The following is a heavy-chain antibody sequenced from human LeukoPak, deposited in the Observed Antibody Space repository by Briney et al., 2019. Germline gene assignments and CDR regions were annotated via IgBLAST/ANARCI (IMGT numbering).Heavy chain of an antibody. V-gene: IGHV4-39*01. CDR3: ARSIAAHGPTHNWFGP. CDR1: GGSISNINNY. Sequence: SETLSLTCTVSGGSISNINNYWGWIRQPPGKGLEWIGSIYYSGTTYYNPSLESRVTVSVDTSKNQFSLKLTSVTAADTAVYYCARSIAAHGPTHNWFGPWGQGTPVTVSS. D-gene: IGHD6-13*01. J-gene: IGHJ5*02. CDR2: IYYSGTT.